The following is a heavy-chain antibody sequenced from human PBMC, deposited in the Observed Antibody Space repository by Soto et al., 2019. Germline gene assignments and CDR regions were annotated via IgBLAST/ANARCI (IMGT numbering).Heavy chain of an antibody. D-gene: IGHD5-18*01. CDR1: GDSVSSNSAA. CDR2: TYYRSKWYN. CDR3: ARDKDSGYYYGYPHRGENYYGMDV. J-gene: IGHJ6*02. Sequence: SQTLSLTCAISGDSVSSNSAAWNWIRQSPSRGLEWLGRTYYRSKWYNDYAVSLKSRITINPDTSKNQFSLQLYSVTPEDTAVYYCARDKDSGYYYGYPHRGENYYGMDVWGQGTTVTSP. V-gene: IGHV6-1*01.